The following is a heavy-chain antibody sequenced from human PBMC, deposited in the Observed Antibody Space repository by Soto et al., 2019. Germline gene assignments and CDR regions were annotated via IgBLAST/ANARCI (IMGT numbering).Heavy chain of an antibody. CDR2: IIGSGGST. J-gene: IGHJ4*02. CDR1: GFTFSSYA. D-gene: IGHD6-13*01. CDR3: AKDSRYSSSWYPGPLDY. Sequence: PXGSLRLSCAASGFTFSSYAMSWVRQAPGKGLEWVSAIIGSGGSTYYADSVKGRFTISRDNSKNTLYLQMNSLRAEDTAVYYCAKDSRYSSSWYPGPLDYWGQGTLVTVSS. V-gene: IGHV3-23*01.